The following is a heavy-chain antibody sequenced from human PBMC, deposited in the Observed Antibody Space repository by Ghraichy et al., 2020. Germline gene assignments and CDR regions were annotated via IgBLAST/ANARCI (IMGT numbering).Heavy chain of an antibody. CDR2: IYYSGST. V-gene: IGHV4-59*01. CDR1: GGSISSYY. D-gene: IGHD2-21*02. Sequence: SETLSLTCTVSGGSISSYYWSWIRQPPGKGLEWIGYIYYSGSTNYNPSLKSRVTISVDTSKNQFSLKLSSVTAEDTAVYYCARARFKVTGAFDIWGQGTMVTVSS. J-gene: IGHJ3*02. CDR3: ARARFKVTGAFDI.